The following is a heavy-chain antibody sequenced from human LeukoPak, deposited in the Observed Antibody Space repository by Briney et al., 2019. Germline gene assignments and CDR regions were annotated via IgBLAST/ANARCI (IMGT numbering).Heavy chain of an antibody. CDR3: ARLPQWGGTYHFDY. Sequence: GESLKISFKGSGYSFTNHWIGWVRQMPGKGLEWMGIIYPGDSDTRYSPSFQGQVTISADKSISTAYLQWSSLKASDTATYYCARLPQWGGTYHFDYWGQGTLLTVSS. D-gene: IGHD1-26*01. V-gene: IGHV5-51*01. CDR1: GYSFTNHW. CDR2: IYPGDSDT. J-gene: IGHJ4*02.